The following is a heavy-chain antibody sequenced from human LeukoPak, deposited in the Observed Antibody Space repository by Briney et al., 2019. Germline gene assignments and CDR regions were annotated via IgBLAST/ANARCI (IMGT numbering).Heavy chain of an antibody. CDR2: IKEDSRAT. V-gene: IGHV3-7*01. CDR3: ATTAATAGGPY. CDR1: GFTFIDFW. Sequence: GGSLRLSCAASGFTFIDFWMTWVRQAPGKGLEWVANIKEDSRATFYGASVKGRFTISRDNSKSSLYLQMNSLRVEDTAVYYCATTAATAGGPYWGQGTLVTVSS. J-gene: IGHJ4*02. D-gene: IGHD6-13*01.